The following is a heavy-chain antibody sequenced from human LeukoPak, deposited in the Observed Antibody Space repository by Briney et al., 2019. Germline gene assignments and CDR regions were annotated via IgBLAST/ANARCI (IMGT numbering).Heavy chain of an antibody. J-gene: IGHJ3*02. CDR1: EFSVGSNY. CDR3: AKDSVAYNGIYDAFDI. D-gene: IGHD1-26*01. Sequence: PGGSLRLSCAASEFSVGSNYMTWVRQAPGKGLEWVSVIGGSADSADYADSVKGRFTISRDDSKNTLYLQMISLRSEDTAVYYCAKDSVAYNGIYDAFDIWGQGTMVTVSS. CDR2: IGGSADSA. V-gene: IGHV3-23*01.